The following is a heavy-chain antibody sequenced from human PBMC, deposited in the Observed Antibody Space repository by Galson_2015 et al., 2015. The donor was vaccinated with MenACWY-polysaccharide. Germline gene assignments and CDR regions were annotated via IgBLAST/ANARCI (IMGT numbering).Heavy chain of an antibody. V-gene: IGHV3-9*01. D-gene: IGHD2-15*01. CDR2: ISWNSDII. CDR1: GFTFDDYA. CDR3: AKGYSYSKSPVDH. Sequence: SLRLSCAASGFTFDDYAMHWVRQAPGKGLEWVSGISWNSDIIGYADPVKGRFTISRDSARNSLYLQMNSLRPEDTALYYCAKGYSYSKSPVDHWGQGTLVTVSS. J-gene: IGHJ4*02.